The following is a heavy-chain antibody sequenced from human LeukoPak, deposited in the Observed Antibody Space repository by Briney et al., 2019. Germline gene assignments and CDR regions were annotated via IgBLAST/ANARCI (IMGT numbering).Heavy chain of an antibody. J-gene: IGHJ4*02. CDR2: IYHSGST. CDR3: ASLVVVAATGYYFDY. Sequence: SETLSLTCTVSGYSISSGYYCGWIRQPPGKGLEWIGSIYHSGSTYYNPSLKSRVTISVDTSKNQFSLKLSSVTAADTAVYYCASLVVVAATGYYFDYWGQGTLVTVSS. D-gene: IGHD2-15*01. CDR1: GYSISSGYY. V-gene: IGHV4-38-2*02.